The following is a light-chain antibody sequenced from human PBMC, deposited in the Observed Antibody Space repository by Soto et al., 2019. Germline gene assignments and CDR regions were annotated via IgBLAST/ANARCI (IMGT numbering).Light chain of an antibody. CDR2: KAS. Sequence: DIQMTQSPSTLSASVVERVTITCRASQSISIWLAWYQQKPGKAPKLLIYKASTLKSGVPSRFSGSGSGTDFTLIISRLEPEDFAMYYCQQYGSSPRTFGQGTKVDIK. CDR1: QSISIW. J-gene: IGKJ1*01. V-gene: IGKV1-5*03. CDR3: QQYGSSPRT.